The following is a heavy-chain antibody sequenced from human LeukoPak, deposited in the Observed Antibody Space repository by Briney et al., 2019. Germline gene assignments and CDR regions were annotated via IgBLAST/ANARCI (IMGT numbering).Heavy chain of an antibody. CDR2: IYYSGST. V-gene: IGHV4-39*01. CDR3: ARSPYYYGSGSYYSFDY. CDR1: GGSISSGSYY. Sequence: SQTLSLTCTVSGGSISSGSYYWSWIRQPAGKGLEWIGSIYYSGSTYYNPSLKSRVTISVDTSKNQFSLKLSSVTAADTAVYYCARSPYYYGSGSYYSFDYWGQGTLVTVSS. J-gene: IGHJ4*02. D-gene: IGHD3-10*01.